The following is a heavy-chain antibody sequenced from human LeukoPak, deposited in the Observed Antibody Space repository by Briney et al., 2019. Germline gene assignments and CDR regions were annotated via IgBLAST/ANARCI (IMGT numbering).Heavy chain of an antibody. Sequence: GGSLRLSCAASGFTFSSYATHWVRQAPGKGLEWVAVISYDGSNKYYADSVKGRFTISRDNSKNTLYLQMNSLRAEDTAVYYCAEPYGGNLKDDYWGQGTLVTVSS. D-gene: IGHD4-23*01. CDR2: ISYDGSNK. V-gene: IGHV3-30*04. J-gene: IGHJ4*02. CDR1: GFTFSSYA. CDR3: AEPYGGNLKDDY.